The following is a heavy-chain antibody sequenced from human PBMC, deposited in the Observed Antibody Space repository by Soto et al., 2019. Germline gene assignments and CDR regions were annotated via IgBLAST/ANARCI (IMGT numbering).Heavy chain of an antibody. CDR3: AREYYDGGGYPIDY. CDR2: ISRSSSAI. J-gene: IGHJ4*02. Sequence: HPGGSLRLSCAASGFTFSSYNMNWVRQAPGKGLGWVSYISRSSSAIHYADSVKGRFTISRDNAKNSLYLQMNSLRDEDTAVYYCAREYYDGGGYPIDYWGPGTLVTVSS. D-gene: IGHD3-22*01. V-gene: IGHV3-48*02. CDR1: GFTFSSYN.